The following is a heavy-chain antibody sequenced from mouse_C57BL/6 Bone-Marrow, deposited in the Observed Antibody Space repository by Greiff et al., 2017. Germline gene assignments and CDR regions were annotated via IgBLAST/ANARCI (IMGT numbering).Heavy chain of an antibody. D-gene: IGHD2-12*01. CDR1: GYTFTSYW. CDR2: INPSNGGT. Sequence: QVQLQQSGTELVKPGASVKLSCKASGYTFTSYWMHWVKQRPGHGLEWIGNINPSNGGTNYNEQFKSKATLTVDKSSSTAYMQLSSLTSEDSAVYYCARYSYYVDYAIDYWGQGTSVTVSS. CDR3: ARYSYYVDYAIDY. V-gene: IGHV1-53*01. J-gene: IGHJ4*01.